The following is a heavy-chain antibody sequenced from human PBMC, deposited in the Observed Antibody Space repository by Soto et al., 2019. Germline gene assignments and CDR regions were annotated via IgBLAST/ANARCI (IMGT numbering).Heavy chain of an antibody. V-gene: IGHV3-23*01. Sequence: EVQLLESGGGVVQPGGSLRLSCEASGFTFDNFAMNWARQPPGKGLEWVSSISGSGRSTYYTDSVNGRFTISRDNAKHTRSLQMNSLRGEDTATYFCVKGDRGDRLGEIWPPDDGFDVWGQGTLVAISS. D-gene: IGHD3-10*01. J-gene: IGHJ3*01. CDR1: GFTFDNFA. CDR2: ISGSGRST. CDR3: VKGDRGDRLGEIWPPDDGFDV.